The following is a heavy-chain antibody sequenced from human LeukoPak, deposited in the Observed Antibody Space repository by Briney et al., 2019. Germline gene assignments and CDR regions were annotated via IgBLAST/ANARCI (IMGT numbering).Heavy chain of an antibody. CDR1: GYTFTGYY. Sequence: ASVKVSCKASGYTFTGYYMHWVRQAPGQGFEWMGWINPNSGGTNYAQKFQGWVTMTRDTSISTAYMELSRLRSDDTAVYYCARDSITMVRGALGYWGQGTLVTVSS. D-gene: IGHD3-10*01. CDR3: ARDSITMVRGALGY. CDR2: INPNSGGT. J-gene: IGHJ4*02. V-gene: IGHV1-2*04.